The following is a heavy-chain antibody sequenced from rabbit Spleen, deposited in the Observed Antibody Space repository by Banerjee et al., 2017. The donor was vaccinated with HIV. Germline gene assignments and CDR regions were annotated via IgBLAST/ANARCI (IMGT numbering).Heavy chain of an antibody. D-gene: IGHD1-1*01. CDR3: ARDLVGVIGWNFNL. V-gene: IGHV1S40*01. CDR1: GIDLSSNW. CDR2: IYGGSSGRT. Sequence: QSLEESGGDLVKPGASLTLTCTASGIDLSSNWICWVRQAPGKGLELIACIYGGSSGRTYYANWAKGRFTISKTSSTTVTLQMTSLTAADTATYFCARDLVGVIGWNFNLWGQGTLVTVS. J-gene: IGHJ4*01.